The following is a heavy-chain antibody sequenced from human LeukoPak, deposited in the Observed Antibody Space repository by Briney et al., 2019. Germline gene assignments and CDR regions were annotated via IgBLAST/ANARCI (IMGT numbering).Heavy chain of an antibody. D-gene: IGHD2-21*02. CDR3: ARDRRVRDQIVVVTDDVCDM. Sequence: ASVKVSCKASGATFSSYAIGWVRQPPGQGLEWMGRIIPILGIANYAQKVQGRVTITADRSTSTDYLELSSLRSEDTAVYYCARDRRVRDQIVVVTDDVCDMWGRKTRVSVSS. V-gene: IGHV1-69*04. CDR1: GATFSSYA. CDR2: IIPILGIA. J-gene: IGHJ3*02.